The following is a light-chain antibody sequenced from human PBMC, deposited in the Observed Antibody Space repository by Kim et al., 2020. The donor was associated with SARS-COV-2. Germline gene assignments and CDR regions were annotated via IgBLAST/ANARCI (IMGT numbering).Light chain of an antibody. CDR2: DVS. CDR1: SRDVGGYNY. Sequence: GKSITISCAGASRDVGGYNYVSWYQQHPGKAPKLMIYDVSNRPSGVSNLFSGSKSGNTASLTISGLQAEDEADYYCSSYTSSSTVVFGGGTQLTVL. V-gene: IGLV2-14*03. J-gene: IGLJ2*01. CDR3: SSYTSSSTVV.